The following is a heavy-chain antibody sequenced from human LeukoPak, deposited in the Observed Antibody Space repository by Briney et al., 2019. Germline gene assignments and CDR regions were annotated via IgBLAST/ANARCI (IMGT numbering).Heavy chain of an antibody. CDR1: GFTFSSYA. J-gene: IGHJ4*02. D-gene: IGHD1-26*01. Sequence: PGGSLRLSCAASGFTFSSYAMHGVRLAPGKGLEWVTVISYDGSNEYYADSVKGRITISRDNSKDTLYLQMNSLRADDTAVYYCARGGWELDYWGQGTLVTVSS. CDR3: ARGGWELDY. CDR2: ISYDGSNE. V-gene: IGHV3-30-3*01.